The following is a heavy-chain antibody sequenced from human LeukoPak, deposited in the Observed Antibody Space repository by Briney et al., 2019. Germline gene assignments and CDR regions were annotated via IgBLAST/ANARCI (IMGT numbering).Heavy chain of an antibody. Sequence: ASVKVSCKASGYTFTSYGISWVRQAPGQGLEWMGWISAYNGNTNYAQKLQGRVTMTTDTSTSTAYMELRSLRSDDTAVYYCARILRGTIFGVVKFPLDYWGQGTLVTVSS. V-gene: IGHV1-18*01. D-gene: IGHD3-3*01. J-gene: IGHJ4*02. CDR3: ARILRGTIFGVVKFPLDY. CDR1: GYTFTSYG. CDR2: ISAYNGNT.